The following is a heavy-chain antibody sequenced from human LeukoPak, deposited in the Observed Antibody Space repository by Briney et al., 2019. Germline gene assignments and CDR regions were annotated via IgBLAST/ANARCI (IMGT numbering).Heavy chain of an antibody. D-gene: IGHD2-15*01. CDR1: GFTFSSYG. V-gene: IGHV3-33*01. Sequence: GGSLRLSCAASGFTFSSYGMHWVRQAPGKGLEWVAVIWYDGSNKYYADSVKGRFTISRDNSKNTLYLQMNSLRAEDTAVYYCAMGYCSGGSCCGFDYWGQGTLVTVSS. CDR3: AMGYCSGGSCCGFDY. CDR2: IWYDGSNK. J-gene: IGHJ4*02.